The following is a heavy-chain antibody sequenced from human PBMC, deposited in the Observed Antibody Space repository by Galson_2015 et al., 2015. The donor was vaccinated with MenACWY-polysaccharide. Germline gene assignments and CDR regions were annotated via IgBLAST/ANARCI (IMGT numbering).Heavy chain of an antibody. CDR2: IYYDGGNK. V-gene: IGHV3-30-3*01. CDR3: AKEGEMGAIEGPKRGYFQH. J-gene: IGHJ1*01. Sequence: SLRLSCADSGFTFSSYAMHWVRQAPGKGLEWVAVIYYDGGNKYYTDSVKGRFTISRDNSKNMLYLQMNSLRAEDTAVYFCAKEGEMGAIEGPKRGYFQHWGQGTLVTVSS. CDR1: GFTFSSYA. D-gene: IGHD5-24*01.